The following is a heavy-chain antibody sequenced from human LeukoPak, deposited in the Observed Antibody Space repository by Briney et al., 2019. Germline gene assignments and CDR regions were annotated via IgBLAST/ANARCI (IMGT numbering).Heavy chain of an antibody. Sequence: GGSLRLSCAASEFTFSSYGMHWVRQAPGKGLEWVAFIRYDGSNKYYADSVKGRFTISRDNSKNTLYLQMNSLRAEDTAVYYCAKENYDYVWGSYRSLSLFDYWGQGTLVTVSS. D-gene: IGHD3-16*02. CDR3: AKENYDYVWGSYRSLSLFDY. CDR1: EFTFSSYG. V-gene: IGHV3-30*02. CDR2: IRYDGSNK. J-gene: IGHJ4*02.